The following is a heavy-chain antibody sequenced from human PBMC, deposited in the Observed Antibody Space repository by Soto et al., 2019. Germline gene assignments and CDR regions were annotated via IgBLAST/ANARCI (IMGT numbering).Heavy chain of an antibody. CDR2: IIPIFGTA. CDR1: GGTFSSYA. J-gene: IGHJ4*02. CDR3: AREVGYCTNGVCPWGD. V-gene: IGHV1-69*13. D-gene: IGHD2-8*01. Sequence: ASVKVSCKASGGTFSSYATSWVRQAPGQGLEWMGGIIPIFGTANYAQKFQGRVTITADESTSTAYMELSSLRSEDTAVYYCAREVGYCTNGVCPWGDWGQGTLVTVSS.